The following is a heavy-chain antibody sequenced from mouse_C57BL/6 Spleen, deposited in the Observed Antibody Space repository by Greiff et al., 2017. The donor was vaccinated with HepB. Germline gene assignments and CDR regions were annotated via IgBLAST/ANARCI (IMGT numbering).Heavy chain of an antibody. D-gene: IGHD1-1*01. CDR3: ARFPLITTGAMDY. Sequence: EVMLVESGGGLVQPGGSLSLSCAASGFTFTDYYMSWVRQPPGKALEWLGFIRNKANGYTTEYSASVKGRFTISRDNSQSILYLQMNALRAEDSATYYCARFPLITTGAMDYWGQGTSVTVSS. V-gene: IGHV7-3*01. CDR1: GFTFTDYY. J-gene: IGHJ4*01. CDR2: IRNKANGYTT.